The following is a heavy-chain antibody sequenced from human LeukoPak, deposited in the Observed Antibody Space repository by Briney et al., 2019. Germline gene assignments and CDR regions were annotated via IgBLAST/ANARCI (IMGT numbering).Heavy chain of an antibody. J-gene: IGHJ4*02. Sequence: GGSLRLSCAASGFTFSSYSMNWVRQAPGKGLEWVSSISSSGTYIYYADSVKGRFTISRDNAKNSLYLQMNSLRAEDTAVYYCASLVGISPFDYWGQGTLVTVPS. CDR2: ISSSGTYI. CDR1: GFTFSSYS. V-gene: IGHV3-21*01. CDR3: ASLVGISPFDY. D-gene: IGHD2-15*01.